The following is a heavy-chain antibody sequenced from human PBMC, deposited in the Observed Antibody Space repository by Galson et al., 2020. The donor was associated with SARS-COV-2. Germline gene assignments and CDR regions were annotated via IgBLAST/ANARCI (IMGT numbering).Heavy chain of an antibody. V-gene: IGHV4-39*07. J-gene: IGHJ2*01. Sequence: SETLSLTCTVSGGSISSSSYYWGWIRQPPGKGLEWIGSIYYSGSTYYNPSLKSRVTISVDTSKNQFSLKLSSVTAADTAVYYCASELELGIEELRYFDLWGRGTLVTVSS. CDR2: IYYSGST. D-gene: IGHD1-7*01. CDR1: GGSISSSSYY. CDR3: ASELELGIEELRYFDL.